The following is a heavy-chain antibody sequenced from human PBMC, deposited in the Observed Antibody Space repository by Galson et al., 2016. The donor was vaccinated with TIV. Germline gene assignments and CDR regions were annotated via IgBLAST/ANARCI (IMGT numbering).Heavy chain of an antibody. J-gene: IGHJ6*02. Sequence: SVKVSCKASGGTFSSFVVTWVRQAPGQGLEWMGGIIPLFGEAHSAQKFQGRVTISADESTSTVYMELRSLRSRDTAVYYCAKCRNTAMDTYYYYYGLDVWGQGTTVTVSS. CDR1: GGTFSSFV. CDR3: AKCRNTAMDTYYYYYGLDV. CDR2: IIPLFGEA. V-gene: IGHV1-69*13. D-gene: IGHD5-18*01.